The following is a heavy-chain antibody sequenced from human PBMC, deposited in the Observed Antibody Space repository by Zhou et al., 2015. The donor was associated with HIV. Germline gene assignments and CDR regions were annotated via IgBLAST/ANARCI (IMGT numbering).Heavy chain of an antibody. J-gene: IGHJ4*02. D-gene: IGHD3-10*01. CDR1: GYTFTGYY. CDR3: AREWDIDGSGPWFDY. Sequence: QVQLVQSGAEVKKPGASVKVSCKASGYTFTGYYIHWVRQAPGQGLEWMGWVNPNSGGTNYAAKFQGRVTMTRDTSISTASMDLSRLRSDDTAVYYCAREWDIDGSGPWFDYWGQGTLVTVSS. CDR2: VNPNSGGT. V-gene: IGHV1-2*02.